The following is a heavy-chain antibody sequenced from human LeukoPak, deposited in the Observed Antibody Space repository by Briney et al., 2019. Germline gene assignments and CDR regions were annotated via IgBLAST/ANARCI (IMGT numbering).Heavy chain of an antibody. CDR2: IVVGSGNT. CDR1: GFTFTSSA. J-gene: IGHJ3*02. CDR3: AADSFYVAARGWDAFDI. V-gene: IGHV1-58*01. Sequence: GASVKVSCKASGFTFTSSAVQWVRQARGQRLEWIGWIVVGSGNTNYAQKFQERVTITRDMSTSTAYMELSSLRSEDTAVYYCAADSFYVAARGWDAFDIWGQGTMVTVSS. D-gene: IGHD6-6*01.